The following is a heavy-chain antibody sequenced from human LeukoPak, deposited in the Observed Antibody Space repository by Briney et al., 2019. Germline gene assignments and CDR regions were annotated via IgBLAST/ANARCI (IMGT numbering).Heavy chain of an antibody. CDR3: ARDQEGTYYFDY. V-gene: IGHV4-38-2*02. CDR1: GYSISSGYY. CDR2: IYHSGST. J-gene: IGHJ4*02. Sequence: SETLSLTCTVSGYSISSGYYWGWIRQPPGKGLEWIGSIYHSGSTYYNPSLKSRATISLDTSKNQFSLKVNSVTAADTAVYYCARDQEGTYYFDYWGQGTLVTVSS.